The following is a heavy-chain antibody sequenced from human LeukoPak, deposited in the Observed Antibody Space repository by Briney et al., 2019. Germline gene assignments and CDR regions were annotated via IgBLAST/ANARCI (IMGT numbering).Heavy chain of an antibody. J-gene: IGHJ5*02. CDR2: IYYSGST. V-gene: IGHV4-39*07. CDR3: ARALTFNCSSTSCYEVFPRPYNWFDP. CDR1: GGSISSSSYY. D-gene: IGHD2-2*01. Sequence: SETLSLTCTVSGGSISSSSYYWGWIRQPPGKGLEWIGSIYYSGSTYYNPSLKSRVTISVDTSKNQFSLKLSSVTAADTAVYYCARALTFNCSSTSCYEVFPRPYNWFDPWGQGTLVTVSS.